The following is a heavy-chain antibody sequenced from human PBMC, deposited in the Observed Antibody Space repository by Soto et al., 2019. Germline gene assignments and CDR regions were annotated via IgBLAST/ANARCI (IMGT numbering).Heavy chain of an antibody. J-gene: IGHJ6*02. D-gene: IGHD3-16*01. CDR2: VNPNRGNT. V-gene: IGHV1-8*01. Sequence: GASVKVSCKASGYTFTSYDINWARKATGQGLEWMGWVNPNRGNTGYAQKVQGRVTMTRNTSISTAYMELSSLRSEDTDVYYCARRGYYYYYGMDVWGQGTTVNVAS. CDR3: ARRGYYYYYGMDV. CDR1: GYTFTSYD.